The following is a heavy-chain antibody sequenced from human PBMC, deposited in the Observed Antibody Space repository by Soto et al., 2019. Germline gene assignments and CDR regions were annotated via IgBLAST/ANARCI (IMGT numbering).Heavy chain of an antibody. CDR1: GGSISGYY. Sequence: LSLTCTVSGGSISGYYWGWIRQSPGKGLEYIGYIYYRGSTNYNPSLKSRVTMSVDTSRNQFSLKVNSVTAADTAVYYCARQQLLPFYYALDVWGQRTTVTVPS. CDR3: ARQQLLPFYYALDV. D-gene: IGHD6-13*01. CDR2: IYYRGST. J-gene: IGHJ6*02. V-gene: IGHV4-59*01.